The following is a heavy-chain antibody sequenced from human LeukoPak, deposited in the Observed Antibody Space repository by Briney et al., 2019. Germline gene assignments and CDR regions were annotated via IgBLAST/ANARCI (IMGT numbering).Heavy chain of an antibody. CDR1: GGTFSSYA. CDR2: IIPIFGTA. V-gene: IGHV1-69*05. Sequence: ASVKVSCKASGGTFSSYAISWVRQAPGQGLEWMGGIIPIFGTANYAQKLQGRVTMTTDTSTSTAYMELRSLRSDDTAVYYCARDEAYYFDYWGQGTLVTVSS. J-gene: IGHJ4*02. CDR3: ARDEAYYFDY.